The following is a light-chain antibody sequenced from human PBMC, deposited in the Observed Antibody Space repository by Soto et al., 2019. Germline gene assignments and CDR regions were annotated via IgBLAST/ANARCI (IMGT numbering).Light chain of an antibody. CDR2: EGS. CDR1: SSDDGSYNL. Sequence: QSALTQPASVSGSPGQSIPISCTGTSSDDGSYNLVSWYQQHPGKAPKLMIYEGSKRPSGVSNRFSGSKSGNTASLTISGLQAEDEADYYCCSYAGSSTFVVFGGGPQLTVL. V-gene: IGLV2-23*03. CDR3: CSYAGSSTFVV. J-gene: IGLJ2*01.